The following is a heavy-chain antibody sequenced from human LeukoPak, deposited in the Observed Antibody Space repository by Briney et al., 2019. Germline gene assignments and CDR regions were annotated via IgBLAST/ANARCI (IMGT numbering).Heavy chain of an antibody. Sequence: GGSLRLSCAASGFTFSSYAMSWVRQAPGKGLEWVSAISGSGGSTYYADSVKGRFTISKDNSKNTLYLQMNSLRAEDTAVYYCAKAAYYDFWSGYPFFDYWGQGTLVTVSS. D-gene: IGHD3-3*01. CDR2: ISGSGGST. V-gene: IGHV3-23*01. CDR1: GFTFSSYA. J-gene: IGHJ4*02. CDR3: AKAAYYDFWSGYPFFDY.